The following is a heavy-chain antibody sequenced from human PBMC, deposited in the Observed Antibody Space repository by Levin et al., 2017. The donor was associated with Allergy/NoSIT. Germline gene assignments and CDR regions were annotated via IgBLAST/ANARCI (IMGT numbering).Heavy chain of an antibody. CDR1: GFTFSSYS. CDR3: ARVIAAYCGGDCYAYYYYGMDV. J-gene: IGHJ6*02. Sequence: SCAASGFTFSSYSMNWVRQAPGKGLEWVSSISSSSSYIYYADSVKGRFTISRDNAKNSLYLQMNSLRAEDTAVYYCARVIAAYCGGDCYAYYYYGMDVWGQGTTVTVSS. CDR2: ISSSSSYI. V-gene: IGHV3-21*01. D-gene: IGHD2-21*02.